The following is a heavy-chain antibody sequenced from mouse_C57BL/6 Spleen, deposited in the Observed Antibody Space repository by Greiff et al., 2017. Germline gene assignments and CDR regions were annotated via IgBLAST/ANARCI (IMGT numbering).Heavy chain of an antibody. J-gene: IGHJ2*01. Sequence: VQLQQSGAELVKPGASVKLSCKASGYTFTSYWMPWVKQRPGQGLEWIGMIHPNSGSTNYNEKIKSKATLTVDKSSSTAYMQLSSLTSEDSAVYYCASYYGLSFDYWGQGTTLTVSS. V-gene: IGHV1-64*01. CDR2: IHPNSGST. CDR3: ASYYGLSFDY. D-gene: IGHD2-1*01. CDR1: GYTFTSYW.